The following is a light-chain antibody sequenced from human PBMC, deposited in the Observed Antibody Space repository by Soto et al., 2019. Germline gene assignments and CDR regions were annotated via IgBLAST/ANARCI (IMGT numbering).Light chain of an antibody. Sequence: DIVMTQSPDSLAVSLGERATINCKSSQSVLYSSNNKNYLAWYQQKPGQPPKLLIYWASTRESGVPDRFSGSGSGTEFTRTSSSLQAEDVAVYYCQQYYSGLVTVGPGTKVDIK. CDR2: WAS. J-gene: IGKJ3*01. CDR1: QSVLYSSNNKNY. V-gene: IGKV4-1*01. CDR3: QQYYSGLVT.